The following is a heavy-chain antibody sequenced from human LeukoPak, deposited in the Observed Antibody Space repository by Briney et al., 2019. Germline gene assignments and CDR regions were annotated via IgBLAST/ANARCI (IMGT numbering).Heavy chain of an antibody. CDR1: GFTFSSYS. Sequence: PGGSLRLSCAASGFTFSSYSMNWVRQAPGKGLVWVSRINSDGSSTSYADSVKGRFTISRDNAKNTLYLQMNSLRAEDTAVYYCARGRAYDSSGYYSPTFDYWGQGTLVTVSS. D-gene: IGHD3-22*01. CDR2: INSDGSST. J-gene: IGHJ4*02. CDR3: ARGRAYDSSGYYSPTFDY. V-gene: IGHV3-74*01.